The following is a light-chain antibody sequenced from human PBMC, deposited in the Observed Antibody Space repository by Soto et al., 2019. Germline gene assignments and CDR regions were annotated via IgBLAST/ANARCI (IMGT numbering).Light chain of an antibody. CDR1: QSVLNSSKKRHF. CDR2: WAS. Sequence: DIVMTQSPDSLPVSLGERATINCKSSQSVLNSSKKRHFLAWYQQRPGQPPKLLIYWASTRESGVPDRFSGSGSGTDFTLTISSLQAEDVAVYYCQQYYTTPLTFGGGTKVEIK. CDR3: QQYYTTPLT. J-gene: IGKJ4*01. V-gene: IGKV4-1*01.